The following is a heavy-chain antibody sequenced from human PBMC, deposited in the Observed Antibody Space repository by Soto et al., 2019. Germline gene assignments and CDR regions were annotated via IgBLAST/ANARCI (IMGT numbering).Heavy chain of an antibody. V-gene: IGHV3-11*01. CDR1: EFTFSDYY. CDR3: ARANMDIVATDTDAFDI. D-gene: IGHD5-12*01. Sequence: GGSLIVSCASSEFTFSDYYRSWIRQAPGKGLEWVSYISSSGSTIYYADSVKGRFTISRGNAKNSLYLQMNSLRAEDTAVYYCARANMDIVATDTDAFDIWGQGTMVTVS. J-gene: IGHJ3*02. CDR2: ISSSGSTI.